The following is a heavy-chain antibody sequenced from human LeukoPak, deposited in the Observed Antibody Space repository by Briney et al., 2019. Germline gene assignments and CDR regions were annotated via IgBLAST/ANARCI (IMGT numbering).Heavy chain of an antibody. CDR2: VWYDGTHE. J-gene: IGHJ6*04. CDR1: GFTFNKFG. D-gene: IGHD2-21*02. V-gene: IGHV3-33*03. CDR3: AKEHDEAFCDGDSYSGTGV. Sequence: PGGSLRLSCAASGFTFNKFGLHWFRQPPGKGLEWVAVVWYDGTHEYYPDSVRGRFTIARDNSNNTLSLQMNSLRAEDTAVYYFAKEHDEAFCDGDSYSGTGVWGRGTTVTVSS.